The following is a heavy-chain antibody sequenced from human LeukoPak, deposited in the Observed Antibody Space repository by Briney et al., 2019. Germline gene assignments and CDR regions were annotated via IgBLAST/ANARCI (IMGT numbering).Heavy chain of an antibody. Sequence: ASVKVSCKTSGYTFTASYMHWVRQAPGQGLEWMGWINPNSGGTNYAQKFQGRVTMTRDTSISTAYMELSRLRSDDTAVYYCARSYYYGSGSRYNWFDPWGQGTLVTVSS. CDR2: INPNSGGT. V-gene: IGHV1-2*02. D-gene: IGHD3-10*01. CDR1: GYTFTASY. CDR3: ARSYYYGSGSRYNWFDP. J-gene: IGHJ5*02.